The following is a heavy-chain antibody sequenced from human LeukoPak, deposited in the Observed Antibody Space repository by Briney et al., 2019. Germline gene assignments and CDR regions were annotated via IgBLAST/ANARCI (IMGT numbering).Heavy chain of an antibody. Sequence: ASVKVSCKASGYTFTSYDINWVRQAPGKGLEWMGGFDPEDGETIYAQKFQGRVTMTEDTSTDTAYMELSSLRSEDTAVYYCATWGEDIVEATTLDYWGQGTLVTVSS. CDR2: FDPEDGET. V-gene: IGHV1-24*01. J-gene: IGHJ4*02. CDR1: GYTFTSYD. CDR3: ATWGEDIVEATTLDY. D-gene: IGHD1-26*01.